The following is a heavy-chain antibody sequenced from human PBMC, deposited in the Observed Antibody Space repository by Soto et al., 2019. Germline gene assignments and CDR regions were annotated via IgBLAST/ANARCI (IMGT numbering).Heavy chain of an antibody. Sequence: EVQLLESGGGLVQPGGSLRLSCAASGFTFSTYTMSWVRQAPGKGLEWVSLMSGSGDSTYYADSVTGRVTISRDNSKNTLYLQMNTLRAEDTAVYYCVKDTLNGYGPPGPWGQGTMVNVSS. J-gene: IGHJ3*01. D-gene: IGHD3-9*01. V-gene: IGHV3-23*01. CDR1: GFTFSTYT. CDR3: VKDTLNGYGPPGP. CDR2: MSGSGDST.